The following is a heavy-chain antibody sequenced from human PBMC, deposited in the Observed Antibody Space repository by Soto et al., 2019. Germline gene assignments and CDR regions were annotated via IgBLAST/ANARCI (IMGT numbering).Heavy chain of an antibody. D-gene: IGHD3-10*01. CDR1: GDTFTNFG. J-gene: IGHJ5*02. V-gene: IGHV1-18*01. CDR3: ATVLRGVVNWFDP. Sequence: HLVQSGPEVKKPGASITVSCKTSGDTFTNFGLIWVRQAPGQGLEWMGWIATYNSNRNYAHKFQGRLTLTTDTSTSTAYTELKSLRYDDTAVSHCATVLRGVVNWFDPWGQGTLVTVSS. CDR2: IATYNSNR.